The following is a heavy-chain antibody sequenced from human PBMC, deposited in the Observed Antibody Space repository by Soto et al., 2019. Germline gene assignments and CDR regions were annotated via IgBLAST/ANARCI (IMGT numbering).Heavy chain of an antibody. CDR3: AREGRGDSSSIDY. D-gene: IGHD6-6*01. Sequence: PSETLSLTCTVSGGSISSYYWSWIRQPPGKGLKWIGYIYYSGSTNYNPSLKSRVTISVDTSKNQFSLKLSSVTAADTAVYYCAREGRGDSSSIDYWGQGTLVTVSS. J-gene: IGHJ4*02. CDR2: IYYSGST. V-gene: IGHV4-59*01. CDR1: GGSISSYY.